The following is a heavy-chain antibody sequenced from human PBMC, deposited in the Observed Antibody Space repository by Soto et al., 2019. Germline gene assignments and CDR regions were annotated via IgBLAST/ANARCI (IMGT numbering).Heavy chain of an antibody. D-gene: IGHD6-6*01. Sequence: SETLSLTCAVSGGSISSGGYSWSWIRQPPWKGLEWIGYIYHSGSTYYNPSLKSRVTISVDRSKNQFSLKLSSVTAADTAVYYCAREVSSSSYYYFDYWGQGXLVTVYS. J-gene: IGHJ4*02. CDR1: GGSISSGGYS. CDR3: AREVSSSSYYYFDY. V-gene: IGHV4-30-2*01. CDR2: IYHSGST.